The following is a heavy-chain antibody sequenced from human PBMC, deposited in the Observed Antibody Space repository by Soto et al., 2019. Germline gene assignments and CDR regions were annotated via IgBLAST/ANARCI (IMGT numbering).Heavy chain of an antibody. D-gene: IGHD3-22*01. V-gene: IGHV3-21*01. J-gene: IGHJ6*02. CDR1: GVTFSTYS. CDR2: LSSGSSYI. Sequence: PWGPLRLSCAASGVTFSTYSRNWVRQAPGKGLEWVSSLSSGSSYIYYADSVKGRFTISRDNAENSLYLQMNSLRAEDTAVYYCARDYYDSSGTQIMDVWGQGTTVTVSS. CDR3: ARDYYDSSGTQIMDV.